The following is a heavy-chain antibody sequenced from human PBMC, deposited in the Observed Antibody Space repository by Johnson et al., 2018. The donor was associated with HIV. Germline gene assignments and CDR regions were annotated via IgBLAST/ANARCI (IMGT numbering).Heavy chain of an antibody. CDR2: IKSRTDDGTT. V-gene: IGHV3-15*01. CDR3: TTITRSYYYDSSGHLYDAFDI. D-gene: IGHD3-22*01. J-gene: IGHJ3*02. CDR1: GFTVSSNY. Sequence: VQLVESGGGLVQPGGSLRLSCAASGFTVSSNYMSWVRQAPGKGLEWVAHIKSRTDDGTTNYAAPLKGRFTISRDDSKNMLHLQMNSLKTEDTAIYYCTTITRSYYYDSSGHLYDAFDIWGQGTMVTVSS.